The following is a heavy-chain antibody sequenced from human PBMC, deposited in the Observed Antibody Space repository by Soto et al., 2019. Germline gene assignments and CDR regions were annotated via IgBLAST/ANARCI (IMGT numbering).Heavy chain of an antibody. CDR2: MNPFSGNA. CDR1: GYTFTSYY. J-gene: IGHJ4*02. V-gene: IGHV1-8*01. Sequence: ASVKVSCKASGYTFTSYYIYWVRQATGQGLECMGWMNPFSGNAVYTQKFQDRVTMTRDTSINTAYMEMSGLRSEDTAVYYCTRGQGNHWGQGSLVTVSS. CDR3: TRGQGNH.